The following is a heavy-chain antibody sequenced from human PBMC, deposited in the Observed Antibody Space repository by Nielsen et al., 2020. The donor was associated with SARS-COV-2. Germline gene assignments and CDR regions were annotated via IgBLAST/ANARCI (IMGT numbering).Heavy chain of an antibody. CDR1: GFTFSSYW. CDR3: ARDGFSDFWSGYYSGYYYYGMDV. J-gene: IGHJ6*02. CDR2: IKHDGSEK. D-gene: IGHD3-3*01. Sequence: GESLKISCAASGFTFSSYWMSWVRQAPGKGLEWVANIKHDGSEKYYVDSVKGRFTISRDNAKNSLYLQMNSLRAEDTAVYYCARDGFSDFWSGYYSGYYYYGMDVWGQGTTVTVSS. V-gene: IGHV3-7*03.